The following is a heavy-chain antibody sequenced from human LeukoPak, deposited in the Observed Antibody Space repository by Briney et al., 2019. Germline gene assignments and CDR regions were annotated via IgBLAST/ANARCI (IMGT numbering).Heavy chain of an antibody. V-gene: IGHV1-18*01. CDR1: GYTFTSYG. Sequence: ASVKVSCKASGYTFTSYGISWVRQAPGQGLEWMGWISAYNGNTNYAQKLQGRVTMTTDTSTSTAYMELRSQRSDDTAVYYCARGYCSGGSCLNWFDPWGQGTLVTVSS. D-gene: IGHD2-15*01. CDR2: ISAYNGNT. CDR3: ARGYCSGGSCLNWFDP. J-gene: IGHJ5*02.